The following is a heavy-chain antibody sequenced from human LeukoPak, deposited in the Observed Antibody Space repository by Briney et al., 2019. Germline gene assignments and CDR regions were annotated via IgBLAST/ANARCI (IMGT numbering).Heavy chain of an antibody. V-gene: IGHV4-31*03. Sequence: PSETLSLTCTVSGGSISSGGYYWSWLRQHPGRGLEWIGYIYYSGSTYYNPSLKSRVTISVDTSKNQFSLKLSSVTAADTAVYYCAREGVAVAGKGFDYYYGVDVWGQGTRSPSP. CDR2: IYYSGST. CDR1: GGSISSGGYY. J-gene: IGHJ6*02. D-gene: IGHD6-19*01. CDR3: AREGVAVAGKGFDYYYGVDV.